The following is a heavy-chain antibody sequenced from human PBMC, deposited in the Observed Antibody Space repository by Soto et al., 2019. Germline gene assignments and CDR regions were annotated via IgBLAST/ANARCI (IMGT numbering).Heavy chain of an antibody. J-gene: IGHJ5*02. D-gene: IGHD6-13*01. CDR1: GGSISSSSYY. CDR3: ARPYSSSYTVGWFDP. V-gene: IGHV4-39*01. CDR2: IYYSGST. Sequence: QLQLQESGPGLVKPSETLSLTCTVSGGSISSSSYYWGWIRQPPGKGLEWIGSIYYSGSTYYNPSLKSRVTISVDTSKNQFSLKLSSVTAADTAVYYCARPYSSSYTVGWFDPWGQGTLVTVSS.